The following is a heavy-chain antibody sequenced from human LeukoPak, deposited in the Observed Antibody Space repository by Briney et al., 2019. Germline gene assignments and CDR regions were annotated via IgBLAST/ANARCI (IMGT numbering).Heavy chain of an antibody. CDR1: GFTFNTYA. D-gene: IGHD5-24*01. J-gene: IGHJ4*02. CDR2: ISGSGGST. CDR3: AKDTQRDGYNKGLFDY. V-gene: IGHV3-23*01. Sequence: GGSLRLSCAASGFTFNTYAMSRVRQAPGKGLEWVSAISGSGGSTYSADSVKGRFTISRDNPKNTLYLQMNSLRAEDTAVYYCAKDTQRDGYNKGLFDYWGQGTLVTVSS.